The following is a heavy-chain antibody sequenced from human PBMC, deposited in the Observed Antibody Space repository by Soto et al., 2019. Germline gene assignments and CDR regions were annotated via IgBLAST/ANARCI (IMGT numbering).Heavy chain of an antibody. J-gene: IGHJ4*02. CDR3: ARFYYYGSGRYFDY. D-gene: IGHD3-10*01. CDR2: INHSGST. Sequence: SETLSLTCAVYGGSFSGYYWSWIRQPPGKGLEWIGEINHSGSTNYNPSLKSRVTISVDTSKNQFSLKLSSVTAADTAVYYCARFYYYGSGRYFDYRGQGTLVTVSS. V-gene: IGHV4-34*01. CDR1: GGSFSGYY.